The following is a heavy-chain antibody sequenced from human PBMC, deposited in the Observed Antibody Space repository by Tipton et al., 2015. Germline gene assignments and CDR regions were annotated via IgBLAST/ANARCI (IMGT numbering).Heavy chain of an antibody. Sequence: GLVKPSETLSLTCSVSGGSVTSGSYYWSWIRQPPGKGLEWIGYISYTETSHYNPSLKSRVTITVDTSKNEFSLKLRSVTAADTAVYYCARDLEHGMDVWGQGTTVTVS. J-gene: IGHJ6*02. CDR2: ISYTETS. V-gene: IGHV4-61*01. D-gene: IGHD3-3*01. CDR3: ARDLEHGMDV. CDR1: GGSVTSGSYY.